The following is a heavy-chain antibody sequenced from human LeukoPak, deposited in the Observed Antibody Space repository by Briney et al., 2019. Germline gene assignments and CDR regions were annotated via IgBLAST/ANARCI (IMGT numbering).Heavy chain of an antibody. Sequence: SETLSLTCTVSGGSISSGSYYWSWIRQPAGKGLEWIGRIYTSGSTNYNPSLKSRVTISVDTSKNQFSLKLSSVTAADTAVYYCARSGAHRYYYYYMDVWGKGTTVTISS. CDR3: ARSGAHRYYYYYMDV. J-gene: IGHJ6*03. V-gene: IGHV4-61*02. CDR1: GGSISSGSYY. CDR2: IYTSGST. D-gene: IGHD6-25*01.